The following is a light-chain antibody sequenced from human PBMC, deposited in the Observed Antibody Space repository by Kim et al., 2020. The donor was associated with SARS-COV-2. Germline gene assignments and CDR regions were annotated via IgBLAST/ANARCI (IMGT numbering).Light chain of an antibody. J-gene: IGKJ2*03. V-gene: IGKV3-20*01. CDR2: GAS. CDR1: QSVSSSY. CDR3: QQYGSSLYS. Sequence: LSPGERATRSCRASQSVSSSYLAWYQQKPGQAPRLLIYGASSRATGIPDRFSGSGSGTDFNLTISRLEPEDFAVYYCQQYGSSLYSFGQGTKLEI.